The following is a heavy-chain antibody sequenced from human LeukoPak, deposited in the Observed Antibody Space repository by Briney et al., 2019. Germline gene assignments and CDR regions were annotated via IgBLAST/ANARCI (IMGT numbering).Heavy chain of an antibody. CDR2: IWYDGSNK. D-gene: IGHD5/OR15-5a*01. CDR3: ARLSRMDAFDN. J-gene: IGHJ3*02. CDR1: GFTFSSYG. V-gene: IGHV3-33*01. Sequence: GGSLRLSCAASGFTFSSYGMHWVRQAPGKGLEWVAVIWYDGSNKYYADSVKGRFTISRDNSKNTLYLQMNSLRAEGTAVYYCARLSRMDAFDNWGQGTMVTVSS.